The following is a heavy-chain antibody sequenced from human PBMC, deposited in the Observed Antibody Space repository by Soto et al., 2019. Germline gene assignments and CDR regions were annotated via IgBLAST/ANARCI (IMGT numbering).Heavy chain of an antibody. CDR2: ISGSGVGT. D-gene: IGHD5-18*01. CDR1: GFTFDDYA. Sequence: EVQLVESGGVVVQFGGSLRLSCAASGFTFDDYAMHWVRQAPGKGLEWVSTISGSGVGTYYADSVQGRFTISRDNSKNILYLQMNSLRADDTAVYYCAKGDTANDYWGQGTLVTVSS. V-gene: IGHV3-23*04. J-gene: IGHJ4*02. CDR3: AKGDTANDY.